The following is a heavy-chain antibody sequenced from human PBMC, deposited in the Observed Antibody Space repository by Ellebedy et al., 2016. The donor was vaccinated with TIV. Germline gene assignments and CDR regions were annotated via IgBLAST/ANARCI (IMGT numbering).Heavy chain of an antibody. J-gene: IGHJ6*02. Sequence: GESLKISXAASGFTFSSYAMSWVRQAPGKGLEWVGRIKSKTDGGTTDYAAPVKGRFTISRDDSKNTLYLQMNSLKTEDTAVYFCTTDKGKVRSSHFYYGMDVWGQGTTVTVSS. CDR3: TTDKGKVRSSHFYYGMDV. CDR1: GFTFSSYA. D-gene: IGHD3-10*01. CDR2: IKSKTDGGTT. V-gene: IGHV3-15*01.